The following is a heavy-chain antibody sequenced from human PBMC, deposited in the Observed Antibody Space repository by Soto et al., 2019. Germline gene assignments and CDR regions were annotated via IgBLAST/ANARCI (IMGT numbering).Heavy chain of an antibody. CDR2: IYYSGST. Sequence: SETLSLTCTVSGGSISSSSYYWGWIRQPPGKGLEWIGSIYYSGSTYYNPSLKSRVTISVDTSKNQFSLKLSSVTAADTAVYYCARDHRGYVAAAGTYYYYYMDVWGKGTTVTVSS. V-gene: IGHV4-39*07. CDR1: GGSISSSSYY. CDR3: ARDHRGYVAAAGTYYYYYMDV. D-gene: IGHD6-13*01. J-gene: IGHJ6*03.